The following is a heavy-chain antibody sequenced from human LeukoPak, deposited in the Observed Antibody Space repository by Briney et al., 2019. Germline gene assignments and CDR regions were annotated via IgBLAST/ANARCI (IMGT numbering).Heavy chain of an antibody. CDR3: TRTRWLQLAFLYS. V-gene: IGHV3-15*07. Sequence: TGGSLRLSCAASGFIFSNAWMNWVRQAPAKGLEWVGRIKTKTDGGTTDYAAPVKGRFTISRDDSKNTLYLQMNSLKTEDTAVYYCTRTRWLQLAFLYSWGQGTLVTVSS. CDR1: GFIFSNAW. J-gene: IGHJ4*02. CDR2: IKTKTDGGTT. D-gene: IGHD5-24*01.